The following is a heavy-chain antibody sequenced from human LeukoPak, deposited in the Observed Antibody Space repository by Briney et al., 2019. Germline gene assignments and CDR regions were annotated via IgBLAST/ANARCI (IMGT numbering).Heavy chain of an antibody. V-gene: IGHV3-30*04. Sequence: GRSLRLSCAASGFTFSNYALYWVRQAPGKGLQWVALISYDGINKYYSDSVKGRFTISRDNAKNSLSLQMNSLRAEDTAVYYCTREPRLADYWGQGTLVTVSS. CDR2: ISYDGINK. CDR1: GFTFSNYA. J-gene: IGHJ4*02. CDR3: TREPRLADY.